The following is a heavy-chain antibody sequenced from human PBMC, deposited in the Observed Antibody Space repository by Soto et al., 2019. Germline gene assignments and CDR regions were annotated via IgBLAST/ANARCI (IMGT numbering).Heavy chain of an antibody. V-gene: IGHV1-69*13. D-gene: IGHD3-10*01. J-gene: IGHJ6*02. Sequence: ASVKVSCKASGGTFSSYAISWVRQAPGQGLEWMGGIIPIFGTANYAQKFQGRVTITADESTSTAYMELSSLRSEDTAVYYCARNYYGSGSYRPYHHYGMDVWGQGTTVTVSS. CDR2: IIPIFGTA. CDR1: GGTFSSYA. CDR3: ARNYYGSGSYRPYHHYGMDV.